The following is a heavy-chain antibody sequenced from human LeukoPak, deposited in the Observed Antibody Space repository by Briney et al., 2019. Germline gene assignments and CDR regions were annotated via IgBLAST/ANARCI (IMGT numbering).Heavy chain of an antibody. V-gene: IGHV4-39*01. D-gene: IGHD3-22*01. CDR2: IYYSGST. CDR3: ARDYCDSSGGFDY. J-gene: IGHJ4*02. CDR1: GGSISSSSYY. Sequence: PSETLSLTCTVSGGSISSSSYYWGWIRQPPGKGLEWIGSIYYSGSTYYNPSLKSRVTISVDTSKNQFSLKLSSVTAADTAVYYCARDYCDSSGGFDYWGQGTLVTVSS.